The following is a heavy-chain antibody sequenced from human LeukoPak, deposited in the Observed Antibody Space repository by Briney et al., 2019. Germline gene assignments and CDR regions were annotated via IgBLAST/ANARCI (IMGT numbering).Heavy chain of an antibody. J-gene: IGHJ4*02. V-gene: IGHV4-31*03. CDR3: ARTSYYYDSSGYLDY. D-gene: IGHD3-22*01. CDR1: GGSISSGGYY. Sequence: PSETLSLTRTVSGGSISSGGYYWSWIRQHPGKGLEWIGYIYYSGSTYYNPSLKSRVTISVDTSKNQFSLKLSSVTAADTAVYYCARTSYYYDSSGYLDYWGQGTLVTVSS. CDR2: IYYSGST.